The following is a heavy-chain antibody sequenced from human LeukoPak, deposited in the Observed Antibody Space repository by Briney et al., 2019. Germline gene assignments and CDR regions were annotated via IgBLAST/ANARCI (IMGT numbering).Heavy chain of an antibody. J-gene: IGHJ4*02. V-gene: IGHV4-34*01. Sequence: SETLSLTCAVYGGSFSGYYWSWIRQPPGKGLEWIGEINHSGSTNYNPPLKSRVTISVDTSKNQFSLKLSSVTAADTAVYYCARKSYAAIDYWGQGTLVTVSS. CDR1: GGSFSGYY. CDR2: INHSGST. CDR3: ARKSYAAIDY. D-gene: IGHD6-25*01.